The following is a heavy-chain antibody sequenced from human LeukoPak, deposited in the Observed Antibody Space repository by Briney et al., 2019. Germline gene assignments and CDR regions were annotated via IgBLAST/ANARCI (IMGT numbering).Heavy chain of an antibody. Sequence: PSETLSLTCTVSGGSISSSSYYWGWIRQPPGKGLEWIGSIYYSGSTFHNPSLKSRVTISVDTSKNQFSLKLSSVTAADTAVYYCASYGSEQLWGQGTLVTVSP. CDR3: ASYGSEQL. CDR2: IYYSGST. V-gene: IGHV4-39*01. J-gene: IGHJ4*02. D-gene: IGHD3-10*01. CDR1: GGSISSSSYY.